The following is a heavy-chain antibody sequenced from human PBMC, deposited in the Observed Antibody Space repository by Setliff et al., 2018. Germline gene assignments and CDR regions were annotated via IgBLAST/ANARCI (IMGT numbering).Heavy chain of an antibody. Sequence: GPSVKVSCKASGYTLSKYYMHWVRQVPGQGLEWMGIINPSGGLTKYAQKFQGRVTMTSDTSTNTVYLEVSSLRSEDTAVYFCARDRFYNSWSGTSITAPHDAFDIWGQGTMVTVSS. CDR3: ARDRFYNSWSGTSITAPHDAFDI. D-gene: IGHD3-3*01. V-gene: IGHV1-46*03. CDR2: INPSGGLT. CDR1: GYTLSKYY. J-gene: IGHJ3*02.